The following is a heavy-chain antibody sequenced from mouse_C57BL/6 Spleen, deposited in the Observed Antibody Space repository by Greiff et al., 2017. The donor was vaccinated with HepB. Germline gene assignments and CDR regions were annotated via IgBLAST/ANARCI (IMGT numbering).Heavy chain of an antibody. Sequence: VQLQQSGAELVRPGTSVKVSCKASGYAFTNYLIEWVKQRPGQGLEWIGVINPGSGGTNYNENFKGKATLTADKSSSTAYMQLSSLTSEDSAVYFCAREGNYFDYWGQGTTLTVSS. CDR2: INPGSGGT. CDR3: AREGNYFDY. CDR1: GYAFTNYL. J-gene: IGHJ2*01. V-gene: IGHV1-54*01.